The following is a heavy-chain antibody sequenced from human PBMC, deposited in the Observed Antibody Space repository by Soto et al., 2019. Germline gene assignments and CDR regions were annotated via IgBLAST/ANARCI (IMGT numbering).Heavy chain of an antibody. D-gene: IGHD7-27*01. CDR3: ARGWGGYFQH. Sequence: QVQLQESGPGLVKPSETLSLTCTVSGGSISSYYWNWIRQPPGKGLEWIGYLYYSGSTNYNPSLKRRVLISVDTSQNAFPPTLRSATAADTAVYSCARGWGGYFQHWDQGTLVTVSS. CDR1: GGSISSYY. J-gene: IGHJ1*01. V-gene: IGHV4-59*01. CDR2: LYYSGST.